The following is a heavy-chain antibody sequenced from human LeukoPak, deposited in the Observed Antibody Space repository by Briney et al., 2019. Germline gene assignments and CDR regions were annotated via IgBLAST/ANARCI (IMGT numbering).Heavy chain of an antibody. V-gene: IGHV1-69*04. CDR3: ARDRSPVEMATIGGWFDP. J-gene: IGHJ5*02. CDR2: IIPIFGIA. D-gene: IGHD5-24*01. CDR1: GDTFSSYA. Sequence: ASVKVSCKASGDTFSSYAISWVRQAPGQGLEWMGRIIPIFGIANYAQKFQGRVTITADKSTSTAYMELSSLRSEDTAVYYCARDRSPVEMATIGGWFDPWGQGTLVTVSS.